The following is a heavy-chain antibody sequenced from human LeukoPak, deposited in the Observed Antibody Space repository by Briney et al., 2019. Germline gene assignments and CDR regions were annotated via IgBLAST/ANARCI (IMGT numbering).Heavy chain of an antibody. Sequence: GGSLRLSCATSGFTFSTYTMNWVRQAPGKGLEWVSYISSSSGTIYHADSVKGRFTISRDNAKDSLYLQMNSLRAEDTAVYYCAREWRGAFDYWGQGTLVTVSS. CDR2: ISSSSGTI. V-gene: IGHV3-48*01. CDR1: GFTFSTYT. CDR3: AREWRGAFDY. J-gene: IGHJ4*02. D-gene: IGHD4/OR15-4a*01.